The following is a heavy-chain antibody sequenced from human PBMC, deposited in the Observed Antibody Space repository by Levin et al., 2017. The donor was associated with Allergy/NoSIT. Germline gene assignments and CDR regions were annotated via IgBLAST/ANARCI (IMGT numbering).Heavy chain of an antibody. J-gene: IGHJ6*02. CDR1: GFSFSPFA. Sequence: GESLKISCAGSGFSFSPFAMHWVRQPPGKGLEWVAVMSSDGSNAYYADSVKGRFTISRDNSKNTLFLEMNSLRSEDTAVYHCARRAYQSYYAMDVWGQGSTVTVSS. CDR2: MSSDGSNA. V-gene: IGHV3-30-3*01. CDR3: ARRAYQSYYAMDV.